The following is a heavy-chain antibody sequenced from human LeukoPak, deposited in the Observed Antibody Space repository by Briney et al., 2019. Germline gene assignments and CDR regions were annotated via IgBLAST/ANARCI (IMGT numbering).Heavy chain of an antibody. Sequence: GRSLRLSCAASGFTFSSHGMHWVRQAPGKGLEWVALIWYDGSKKYYADSVKGRFTISRGDSKNTLYLQMNSLRAEDTAMYYCAKDLSYGSNWFDPWGQGTLVTVSS. CDR2: IWYDGSKK. J-gene: IGHJ5*02. CDR3: AKDLSYGSNWFDP. CDR1: GFTFSSHG. V-gene: IGHV3-33*06. D-gene: IGHD5-18*01.